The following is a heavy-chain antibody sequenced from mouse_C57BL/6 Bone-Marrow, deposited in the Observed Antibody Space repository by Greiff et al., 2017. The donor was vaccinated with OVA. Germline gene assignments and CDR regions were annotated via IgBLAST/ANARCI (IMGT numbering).Heavy chain of an antibody. V-gene: IGHV1-75*01. J-gene: IGHJ3*01. D-gene: IGHD1-1*01. CDR1: GYTFTDYY. CDR2: IFPGSGST. Sequence: VKLVESGPELVKPGASVKISCKASGYTFTDYYINWVKQRPGQGLEWIGWIFPGSGSTYYNEKFKGKATLTVDKSSSTACMLLSSLTSEDSAVYFCARRRIYYYGSSLAWFAYWGQGTLVTVSA. CDR3: ARRRIYYYGSSLAWFAY.